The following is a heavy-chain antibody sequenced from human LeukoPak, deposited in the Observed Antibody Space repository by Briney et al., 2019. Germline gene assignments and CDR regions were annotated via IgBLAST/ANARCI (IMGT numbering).Heavy chain of an antibody. CDR2: IRYDGSNK. CDR1: GFTFSAYG. J-gene: IGHJ4*02. V-gene: IGHV3-30*02. D-gene: IGHD3-22*01. Sequence: GGSLRLSXAASGFTFSAYGMHWVRQAPGEGLEWVALIRYDGSNKYYVDSVKGRFTISRDNSKNTLYLRMNNLRAEDTAVYYCAKDLKYYYDTSGYFDYWGQGTLVTVSS. CDR3: AKDLKYYYDTSGYFDY.